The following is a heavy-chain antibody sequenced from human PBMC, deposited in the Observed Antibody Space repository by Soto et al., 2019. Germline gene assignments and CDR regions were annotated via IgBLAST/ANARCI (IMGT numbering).Heavy chain of an antibody. J-gene: IGHJ4*02. D-gene: IGHD6-13*01. CDR2: ISTDGRDK. Sequence: QVQLVESGGGVVQPGRSLRLSCAASGFTFSSYAMHWVRQAPGKGLEGVAVISTDGRDKYHADSVKGRFTISRDNSKNTLFLQMNSLRPEDTAVYYCAKDHDLAAAGYYFDYWGQGTLVTVSS. CDR3: AKDHDLAAAGYYFDY. CDR1: GFTFSSYA. V-gene: IGHV3-30*01.